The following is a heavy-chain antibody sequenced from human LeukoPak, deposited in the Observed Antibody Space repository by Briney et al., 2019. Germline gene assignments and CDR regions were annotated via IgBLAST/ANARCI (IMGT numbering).Heavy chain of an antibody. CDR3: ARGPYYYDSSGFRFDP. V-gene: IGHV1-8*03. Sequence: ASVEVSRKASGYTFTSYDINWVRQATGQGLEWMGWMNPNSGNTGYAQKFQGRVTITRNTSISTAYMELSSLRSEDAAVYYCARGPYYYDSSGFRFDPWGQGTLVTVSS. CDR2: MNPNSGNT. CDR1: GYTFTSYD. J-gene: IGHJ5*02. D-gene: IGHD3-22*01.